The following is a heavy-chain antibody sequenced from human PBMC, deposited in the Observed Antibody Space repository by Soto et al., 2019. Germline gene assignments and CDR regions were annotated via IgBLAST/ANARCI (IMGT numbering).Heavy chain of an antibody. CDR1: GYTFTGYY. Sequence: GASVKVSCKASGYTFTGYYMHWVRQAPGQGLEWMGWINPNSGGTNYEQKFQGRVTMTRDTSISTAYMELSRLRSDDTAVYYCARGLDYYDSSGYFTTYYVDFWGQGALVTSPQ. J-gene: IGHJ4*02. D-gene: IGHD3-22*01. CDR3: ARGLDYYDSSGYFTTYYVDF. V-gene: IGHV1-2*02. CDR2: INPNSGGT.